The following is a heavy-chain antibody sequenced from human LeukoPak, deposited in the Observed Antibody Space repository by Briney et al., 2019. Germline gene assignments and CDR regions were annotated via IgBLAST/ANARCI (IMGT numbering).Heavy chain of an antibody. J-gene: IGHJ4*02. CDR2: IISSGSTI. CDR3: ARPYSYYYDSSGYLK. V-gene: IGHV3-48*03. CDR1: GFTFSSYE. D-gene: IGHD3-22*01. Sequence: GGSLRLSCAASGFTFSSYEMNWVRQAPGKGLEWVSYIISSGSTIYYADSVKGRFTISRDNAKHSLYLKMNSLRAEDTAGYYCARPYSYYYDSSGYLKWGQGTLVTVSS.